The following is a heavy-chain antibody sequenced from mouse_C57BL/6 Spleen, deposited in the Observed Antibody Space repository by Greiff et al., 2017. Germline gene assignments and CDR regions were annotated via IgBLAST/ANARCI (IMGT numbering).Heavy chain of an antibody. Sequence: EVQLQQSGPELVKPGDSVKLSCKASGYSFTGYFMNWVMQSHGKSLEWIGRINPYNGDTFYNQKFKGKATLTVDKSSSTAHMELRSLTSEDSAVYCCARREGDWYFDVWGTGTTVTVSS. V-gene: IGHV1-20*01. CDR1: GYSFTGYF. CDR3: ARREGDWYFDV. CDR2: INPYNGDT. J-gene: IGHJ1*03.